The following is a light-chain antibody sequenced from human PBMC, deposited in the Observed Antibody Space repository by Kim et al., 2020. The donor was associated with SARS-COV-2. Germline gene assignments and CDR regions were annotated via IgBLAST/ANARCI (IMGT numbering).Light chain of an antibody. Sequence: SSELTQDPSVSVALGQTVWISCQGDSLRTYFAYWYQQKPGQAPKLVIYGKDKRPSGIPARFSGSGSGNTASLTITGPQEEDEADYYCASRDRSGNLFVFGSGTKVTVL. V-gene: IGLV3-19*01. CDR3: ASRDRSGNLFV. CDR2: GKD. J-gene: IGLJ1*01. CDR1: SLRTYF.